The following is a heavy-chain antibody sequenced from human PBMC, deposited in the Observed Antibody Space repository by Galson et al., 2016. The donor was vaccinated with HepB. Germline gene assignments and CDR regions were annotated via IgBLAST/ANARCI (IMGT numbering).Heavy chain of an antibody. CDR3: AKGGEWLLYFDY. CDR2: ISGSGITT. J-gene: IGHJ4*02. D-gene: IGHD3-3*01. Sequence: SLRLSCAASGFTLSNYAMSWVRQAPGKGLEWVSDISGSGITTYYADSVKGRFTISRDNSKNTLYLQMNSLRAEDTAVYYWAKGGEWLLYFDYWGQGTLVTVSS. V-gene: IGHV3-23*01. CDR1: GFTLSNYA.